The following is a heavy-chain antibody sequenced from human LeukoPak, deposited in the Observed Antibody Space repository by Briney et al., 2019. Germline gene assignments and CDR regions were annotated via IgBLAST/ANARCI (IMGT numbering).Heavy chain of an antibody. CDR1: GFTFSSYA. CDR2: ISYDGSNK. Sequence: GGSLRLSCAASGFTFSSYAIHWVRQAPGKGLEWVAVISYDGSNKYYADSVKGRFTISRDNSKNTLYLQMNSLRAEDTAVYYCARVTSGITGGTYYYYYMDVWGKGTTVTVSS. V-gene: IGHV3-30*04. J-gene: IGHJ6*03. D-gene: IGHD6-13*01. CDR3: ARVTSGITGGTYYYYYMDV.